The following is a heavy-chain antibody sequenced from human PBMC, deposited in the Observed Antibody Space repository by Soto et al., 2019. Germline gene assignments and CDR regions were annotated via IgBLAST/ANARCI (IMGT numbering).Heavy chain of an antibody. D-gene: IGHD6-13*01. V-gene: IGHV3-30*03. J-gene: IGHJ6*02. CDR2: ISYDGSNK. CDR3: ASALLSAAAGYRVYYYYYGMDV. Sequence: GGSLRLSCAASGFTFSSYGMHWVRQSPDKGLEWVAVISYDGSNKYYADSVKGRFTISRDNSKNTLYLQMNSLRAEDTAVYYCASALLSAAAGYRVYYYYYGMDVWGQGTTVTVSS. CDR1: GFTFSSYG.